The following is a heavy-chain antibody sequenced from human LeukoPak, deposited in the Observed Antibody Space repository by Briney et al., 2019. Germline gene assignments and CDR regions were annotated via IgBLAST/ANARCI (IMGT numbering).Heavy chain of an antibody. V-gene: IGHV3-30*18. CDR3: AKVSPTHDFDY. D-gene: IGHD2/OR15-2a*01. CDR1: GFTFSSYG. Sequence: PGGSLRLSCAASGFTFSSYGMHWVRQAQGKGLEWVAVISYDGSNKYYADSVKGRFTISRDNSKNTLYLQMNSLRAEDTAVYYCAKVSPTHDFDYWGQGTLVTVSS. CDR2: ISYDGSNK. J-gene: IGHJ4*02.